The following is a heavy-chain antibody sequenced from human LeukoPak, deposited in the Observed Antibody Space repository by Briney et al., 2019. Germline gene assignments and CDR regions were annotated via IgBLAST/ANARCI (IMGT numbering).Heavy chain of an antibody. Sequence: GESLQISCKSSGYRFISYWIGWVRQMPGKGPEWMGTIYPGDSNTRYSPSFQGQVTISVDKSIDTAYLQWSSLKASDSAIYYCARRGYCSGNSCYHYDSWGQGTLVTVSS. CDR2: IYPGDSNT. CDR1: GYRFISYW. CDR3: ARRGYCSGNSCYHYDS. D-gene: IGHD2-15*01. J-gene: IGHJ4*02. V-gene: IGHV5-51*01.